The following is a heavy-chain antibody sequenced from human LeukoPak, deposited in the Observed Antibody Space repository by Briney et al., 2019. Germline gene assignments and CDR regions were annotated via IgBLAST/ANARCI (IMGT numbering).Heavy chain of an antibody. V-gene: IGHV4-4*07. D-gene: IGHD3/OR15-3a*01. J-gene: IGHJ4*02. CDR1: RGALRGYY. Sequence: SETLSLTPTVSRGALRGYYWSCIPHPPGKGLEWLGSVNYSGSTKYNPSLESRVTMSVDTTKKQFSLKLNFVTAADTAVYYCARVGSGYDFFDYWGQGTLVTVSS. CDR2: VNYSGST. CDR3: ARVGSGYDFFDY.